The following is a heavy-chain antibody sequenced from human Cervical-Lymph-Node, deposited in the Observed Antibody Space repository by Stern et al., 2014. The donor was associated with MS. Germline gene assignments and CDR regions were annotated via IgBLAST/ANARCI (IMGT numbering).Heavy chain of an antibody. Sequence: VQLEESGGGLVKPGGSLRLSCAASGFTFSDYYMTWVRQAPGKGLEWVSYISSSTIFYADSVKGRFTISRDNAKNSLYLQMNSLRVEDTAVYYCARGGLSREVQGTHQNDYWGQGTLVTVSS. J-gene: IGHJ4*02. V-gene: IGHV3-11*01. CDR1: GFTFSDYY. CDR3: ARGGLSREVQGTHQNDY. D-gene: IGHD5-24*01. CDR2: ISSSTI.